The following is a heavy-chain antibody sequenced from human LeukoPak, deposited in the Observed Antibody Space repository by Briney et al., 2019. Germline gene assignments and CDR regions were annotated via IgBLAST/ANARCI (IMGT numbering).Heavy chain of an antibody. D-gene: IGHD2-2*01. Sequence: SETLSLTCTVSGGSISSYYWSWIRQPPGKGLEWIGYIYYSGSTNYNPSLKSRVTISVDTSKNQFSLKLSSVTAADTAVYYCASGREYQYYFDYWGQGTLVTVSS. V-gene: IGHV4-59*12. J-gene: IGHJ4*02. CDR3: ASGREYQYYFDY. CDR2: IYYSGST. CDR1: GGSISSYY.